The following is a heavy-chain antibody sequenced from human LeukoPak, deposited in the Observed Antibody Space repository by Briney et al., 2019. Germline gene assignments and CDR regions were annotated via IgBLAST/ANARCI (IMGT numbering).Heavy chain of an antibody. CDR3: ARGGTRYYFDY. D-gene: IGHD3-16*01. Sequence: PGGSLRLSCAASGFTFSRYGMHWVRQAPGKGLEWVAVISYDGSNKYYADSVKGRFTISRDNSKNTLYLQMNSLRAEDTAVYYCARGGTRYYFDYWGQGTLVTVSS. V-gene: IGHV3-30*03. CDR2: ISYDGSNK. CDR1: GFTFSRYG. J-gene: IGHJ4*02.